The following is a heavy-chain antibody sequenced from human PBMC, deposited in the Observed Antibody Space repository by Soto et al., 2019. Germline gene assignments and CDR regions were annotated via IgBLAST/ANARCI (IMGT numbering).Heavy chain of an antibody. J-gene: IGHJ4*02. CDR3: ASYTVNNRGYYDY. D-gene: IGHD2-2*02. V-gene: IGHV4-30-4*01. CDR2: IYYTGCT. Sequence: SETLSLTCSVSGTSISSGDRYWRWIRQPPGRGLEWIGYIYYTGCTYPSPPLKSRLTISVGTSTNQFSQKLTSAAAADTAVYYCASYTVNNRGYYDYWGQGTLVTVSS. CDR1: GTSISSGDRY.